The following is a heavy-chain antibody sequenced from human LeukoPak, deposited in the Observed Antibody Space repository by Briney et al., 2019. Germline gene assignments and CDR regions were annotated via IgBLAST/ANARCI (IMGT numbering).Heavy chain of an antibody. V-gene: IGHV4-4*07. Sequence: SETLSRTCTVSGGSISSYYWSWIRQPAGKGLEWIGRIYTSGSTNYNPSLKSRVTMSVDTSKNQFSLKLSSVTAADTAVYYCARCPPNGGWSYYYYYYMDVWGKGTTVTVSS. D-gene: IGHD2-8*01. J-gene: IGHJ6*03. CDR3: ARCPPNGGWSYYYYYYMDV. CDR2: IYTSGST. CDR1: GGSISSYY.